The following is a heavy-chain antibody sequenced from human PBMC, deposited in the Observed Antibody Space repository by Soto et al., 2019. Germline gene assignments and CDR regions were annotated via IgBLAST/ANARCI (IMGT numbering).Heavy chain of an antibody. Sequence: QVQLVPSGAEVKKPGSSVKVSCKASGGTCSSYAISWVRQAPGQGLEWMGGIIPILGTADYAQKFQGSVTISADEATSTAYMELISLRSEDTYVYYCAQHYDNWDYYCGMDVWGQGPTVTFSS. CDR2: IIPILGTA. D-gene: IGHD3-22*01. CDR3: AQHYDNWDYYCGMDV. V-gene: IGHV1-69*12. CDR1: GGTCSSYA. J-gene: IGHJ6*02.